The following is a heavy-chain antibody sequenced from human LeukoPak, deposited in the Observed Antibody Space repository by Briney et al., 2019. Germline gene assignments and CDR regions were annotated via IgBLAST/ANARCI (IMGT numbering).Heavy chain of an antibody. CDR1: GYTFTSYG. CDR2: IGAYNGNT. CDR3: ARDLTFGVARNWFDP. D-gene: IGHD3-3*01. Sequence: ASVKVSCKASGYTFTSYGISWVRQAPGQGLEWMGWIGAYNGNTNYAQKLQGRVTMTTDTSTSTAYMELRSLRSDDTAVYYCARDLTFGVARNWFDPWGQGTLVTVSS. J-gene: IGHJ5*02. V-gene: IGHV1-18*01.